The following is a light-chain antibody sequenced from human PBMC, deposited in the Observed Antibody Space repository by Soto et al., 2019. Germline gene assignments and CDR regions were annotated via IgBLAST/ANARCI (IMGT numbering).Light chain of an antibody. V-gene: IGKV1-5*01. J-gene: IGKJ2*01. CDR1: HSIDTW. CDR3: HQYKSYTPYT. Sequence: DIQMTQSPSALSASLGDRVTITCRASHSIDTWLAWYQQRPGKAPNLLIYDASSLAIGVPSRFSGGGSGTEFTLTISNLQPNDFGKYYCHQYKSYTPYTIGQGTKVEIK. CDR2: DAS.